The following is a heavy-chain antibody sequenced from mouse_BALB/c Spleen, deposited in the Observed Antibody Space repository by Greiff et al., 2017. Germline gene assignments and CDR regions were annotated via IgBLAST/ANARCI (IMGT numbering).Heavy chain of an antibody. CDR3: ARSAVWDWYFDV. D-gene: IGHD4-1*01. CDR1: GYAFSGSW. J-gene: IGHJ1*01. Sequence: VKLVESGPELVKPGASVKISCKASGYAFSGSWMNWVKQRPGQGLEWIGRIYPGDGDTNYNGKFKGKATLTADKSSSTAYMQLSSLTSVDSAVYFCARSAVWDWYFDVWGAGTTVTVSS. V-gene: IGHV1-82*01. CDR2: IYPGDGDT.